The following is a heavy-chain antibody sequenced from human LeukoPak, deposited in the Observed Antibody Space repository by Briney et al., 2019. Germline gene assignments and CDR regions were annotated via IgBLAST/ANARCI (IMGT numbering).Heavy chain of an antibody. D-gene: IGHD2/OR15-2a*01. V-gene: IGHV3-30*04. CDR1: GFPFSSYA. CDR2: ISYDGRDS. CDR3: AKDRLQIATYYFDI. Sequence: GGSLILSCAASGFPFSSYAIHWVRQAPGKGPGWVAVISYDGRDSHHADSVKGRFTISRDNSKNTLYLQMNSLRPEDTAVYFCAKDRLQIATYYFDIWGQGTLVTVSS. J-gene: IGHJ4*02.